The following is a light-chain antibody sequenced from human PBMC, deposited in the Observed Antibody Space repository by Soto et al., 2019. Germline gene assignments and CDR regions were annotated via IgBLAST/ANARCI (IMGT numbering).Light chain of an antibody. CDR3: QAWDSGTVV. CDR1: KLGDKY. CDR2: QDS. Sequence: SYELTQPPSVSVSPGQTGTITCSGDKLGDKYACWYQQKPGQSPVLVIYQDSKRPSGTPERFSGSNSGNTATLTISGTQAMDEADYYCQAWDSGTVVFGGGTKLTVL. V-gene: IGLV3-1*01. J-gene: IGLJ2*01.